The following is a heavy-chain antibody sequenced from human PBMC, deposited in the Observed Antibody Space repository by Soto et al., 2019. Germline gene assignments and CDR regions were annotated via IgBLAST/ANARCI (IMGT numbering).Heavy chain of an antibody. CDR1: GYTFTSYG. Sequence: VQLVQSGAEVKKPGASVTVSCEASGYTFTSYGISWVRQAPGQGLEWMGWTSVYNGNTNYAQKLQGRVTMTTDTSTNTAYMDLWSLRSDATAVYYCAIRGPYSSSPLRKALDIWGQGTMVTVSS. V-gene: IGHV1-18*01. J-gene: IGHJ3*02. CDR2: TSVYNGNT. D-gene: IGHD6-6*01. CDR3: AIRGPYSSSPLRKALDI.